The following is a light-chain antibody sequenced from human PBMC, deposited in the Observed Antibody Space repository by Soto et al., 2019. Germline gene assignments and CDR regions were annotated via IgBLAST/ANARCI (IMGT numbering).Light chain of an antibody. J-gene: IGLJ2*01. CDR1: SSDVGGYDY. Sequence: QSALTQPPSASGSPGQSVAISCTGTSSDVGGYDYVSWYQQHPGKAPKLMIYEVTKRPSGVPDRFSGSKSGNTASLTVSGLQAEDEADYYCRSYGGNNNLLFGGGTKVTVL. CDR2: EVT. V-gene: IGLV2-8*01. CDR3: RSYGGNNNLL.